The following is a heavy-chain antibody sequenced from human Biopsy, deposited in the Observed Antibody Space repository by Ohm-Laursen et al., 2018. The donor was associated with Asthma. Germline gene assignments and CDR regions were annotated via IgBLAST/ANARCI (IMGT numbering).Heavy chain of an antibody. D-gene: IGHD6-13*01. J-gene: IGHJ4*02. CDR3: AKDKGGPRIGVAGTFDH. V-gene: IGHV3-30*18. CDR2: ISYDGSNK. Sequence: SLRLSCAASGFTFSSYGMYWVRQAPGKGLEWVAVISYDGSNKYYADSVKGRFTISRDNSKNTVYLQMNSLTGEDTAVYYCAKDKGGPRIGVAGTFDHWGQGTLVTVSS. CDR1: GFTFSSYG.